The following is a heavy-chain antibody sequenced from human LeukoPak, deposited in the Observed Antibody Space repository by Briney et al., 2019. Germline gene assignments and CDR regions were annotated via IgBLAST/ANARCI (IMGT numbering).Heavy chain of an antibody. Sequence: GGSLRLSCAASGFTFSSYAMSWVRQAPGKGLEWVSAISGSGGSTYYADSVKGRFTISRDNSKNTLYLQVNSLRAEDTAVYYCAKDESFSSGATSDYWGQGTLVTVSS. V-gene: IGHV3-23*01. CDR2: ISGSGGST. J-gene: IGHJ4*02. D-gene: IGHD3-22*01. CDR3: AKDESFSSGATSDY. CDR1: GFTFSSYA.